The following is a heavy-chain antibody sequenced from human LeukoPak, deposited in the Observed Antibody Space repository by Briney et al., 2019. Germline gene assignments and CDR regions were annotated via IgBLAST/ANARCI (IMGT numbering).Heavy chain of an antibody. Sequence: PSETLSLNCTVSGGSISSYYWSWIRQPQGKGLEWIGYIYYSGTTDYNPSLKSRVTISIDTSKRQFSLKLNSVTAADTAVYYCARLPLRYNYVDYWGQGTLVTVSS. J-gene: IGHJ4*02. CDR1: GGSISSYY. D-gene: IGHD1-1*01. CDR2: IYYSGTT. CDR3: ARLPLRYNYVDY. V-gene: IGHV4-59*01.